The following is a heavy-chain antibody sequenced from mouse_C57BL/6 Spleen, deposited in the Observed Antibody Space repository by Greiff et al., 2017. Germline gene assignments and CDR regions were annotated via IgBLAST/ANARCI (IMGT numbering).Heavy chain of an antibody. CDR1: GYSFTGYF. CDR3: AREAHYYGSFDY. CDR2: INPYNGDT. V-gene: IGHV1-20*01. J-gene: IGHJ2*01. D-gene: IGHD1-1*01. Sequence: VQLQQPGPELVKPGDSVKISCKASGYSFTGYFMNWVMQSHGKSLEWIGRINPYNGDTFYNQKFKGKATLTVDKASSTAHMELRSLTSEDSAVYYCAREAHYYGSFDYWGQGTTLTGSS.